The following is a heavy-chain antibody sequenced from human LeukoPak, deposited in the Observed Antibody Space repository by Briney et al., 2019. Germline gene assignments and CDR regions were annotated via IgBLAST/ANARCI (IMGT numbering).Heavy chain of an antibody. V-gene: IGHV1-46*01. D-gene: IGHD3-10*01. Sequence: ASVKVSCKASGYTFTTYYMHWVRQAPGQGLEWMGIINPSGGSTRYAQKFQGRVTLTCDTSTSTVYMELSSLTSDDTAVYFWARDRAMIRGLIPLDYWGQGTQVTVSS. CDR1: GYTFTTYY. CDR3: ARDRAMIRGLIPLDY. J-gene: IGHJ4*02. CDR2: INPSGGST.